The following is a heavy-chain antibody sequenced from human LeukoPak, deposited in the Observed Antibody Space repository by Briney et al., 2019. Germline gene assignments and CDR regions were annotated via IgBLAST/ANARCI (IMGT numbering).Heavy chain of an antibody. J-gene: IGHJ6*02. CDR2: IYYSGST. Sequence: PSETLSLTCTVSGGSISSYYWSWIRQPPGKGLEWIGYIYYSGSTNYNPSLKSRVTISVDTSKNQFSLKLSSVTAADTAVYYCARGPSSTIFGVVYGMDVWGQGTTVTVSS. CDR1: GGSISSYY. D-gene: IGHD3-3*01. CDR3: ARGPSSTIFGVVYGMDV. V-gene: IGHV4-59*12.